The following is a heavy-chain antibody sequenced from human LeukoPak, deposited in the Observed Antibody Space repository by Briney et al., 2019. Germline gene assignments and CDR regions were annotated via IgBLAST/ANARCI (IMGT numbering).Heavy chain of an antibody. J-gene: IGHJ6*03. CDR1: GYTFTGYY. D-gene: IGHD3-10*01. CDR3: ARDSGRFGEEYYYYYYYMDV. CDR2: INPNSGGT. Sequence: ASVKVSCKASGYTFTGYYMHWVRQAPGQGLEWMGRINPNSGGTNYAQKFQGRVTMTRDTSISTAYMELNRLRSDDTAVYYCARDSGRFGEEYYYYYYYMDVWGKGTTVTVSS. V-gene: IGHV1-2*06.